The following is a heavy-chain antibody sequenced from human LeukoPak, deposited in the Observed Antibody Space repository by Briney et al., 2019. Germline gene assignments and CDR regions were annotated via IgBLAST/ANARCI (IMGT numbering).Heavy chain of an antibody. CDR3: ASNPAGTRVLDL. CDR2: ISYDGSNK. Sequence: GGSLRLSCAASGFTFSSYGMHWVRQAPGRGLEWVAVISYDGSNKYYADSVKDRITISRDNSKNTLYLQMNSLRAEDTAVYYCASNPAGTRVLDLWGRGTLVTVSS. D-gene: IGHD6-19*01. V-gene: IGHV3-30*03. J-gene: IGHJ2*01. CDR1: GFTFSSYG.